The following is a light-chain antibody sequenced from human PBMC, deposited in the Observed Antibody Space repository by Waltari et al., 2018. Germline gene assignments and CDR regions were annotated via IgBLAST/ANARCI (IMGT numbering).Light chain of an antibody. CDR2: QDT. J-gene: IGLJ1*01. V-gene: IGLV3-1*01. CDR1: KLGGKY. CDR3: QTWNTNSYV. Sequence: SNELIQPPSVSVSPGQTAIITCSGGKLGGKYTSWYQQKPGQSPLLVIYQDTKRPSGIPERFSGSNSGDTATLAISGTQSMDEDDYYCQTWNTNSYVFGTGTKVNVL.